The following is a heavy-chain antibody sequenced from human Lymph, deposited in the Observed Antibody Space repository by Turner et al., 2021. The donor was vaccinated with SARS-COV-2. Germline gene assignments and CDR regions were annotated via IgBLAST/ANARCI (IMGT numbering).Heavy chain of an antibody. V-gene: IGHV4-59*01. D-gene: IGHD2-21*02. CDR3: ARGTVNNWVDP. CDR1: GGSMNSNY. Sequence: QVQLQESGTRLVKPLETLSLPCTVSGGSMNSNYWSWIRQPPGKRLEWIGYIYYRGSTNYNPSLKSRVTISVNTSKNQFSLKLTSVTAADTAIYYCARGTVNNWVDPWGQGILVTVSS. CDR2: IYYRGST. J-gene: IGHJ5*02.